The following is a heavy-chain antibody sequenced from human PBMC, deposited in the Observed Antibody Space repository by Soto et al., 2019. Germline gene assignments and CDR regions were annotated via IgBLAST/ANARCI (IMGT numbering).Heavy chain of an antibody. CDR2: ISYDGSNK. J-gene: IGHJ4*02. D-gene: IGHD3-10*01. V-gene: IGHV3-30*03. CDR1: GFTFSSYG. CDR3: AILEFGEVDY. Sequence: QVQLVESGGGVVQPGRSLRLSCAASGFTFSSYGMHWVRQAPGKGLEWVAVISYDGSNKYYADSVKGRFTISRDNSKNTLYLQMNSLRAEDTAVYYCAILEFGEVDYWGQGTLVTVSS.